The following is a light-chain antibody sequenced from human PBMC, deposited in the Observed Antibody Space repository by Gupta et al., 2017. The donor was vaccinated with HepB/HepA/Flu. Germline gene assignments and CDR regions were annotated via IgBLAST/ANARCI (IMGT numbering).Light chain of an antibody. CDR2: KAS. V-gene: IGKV1-5*03. Sequence: DIQMTQTPSNLSASVGDRVTITCRASQNIDSWLAWYQQKPGKAPNLLIYKASSLESGVPSRFSGSGSGTEFTLTIISRQPDDFTTYYCQQYKSYSLTFGGGTKVEIK. J-gene: IGKJ4*01. CDR1: QNIDSW. CDR3: QQYKSYSLT.